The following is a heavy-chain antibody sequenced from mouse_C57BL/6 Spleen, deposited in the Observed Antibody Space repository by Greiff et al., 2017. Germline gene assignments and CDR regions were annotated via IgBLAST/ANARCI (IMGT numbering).Heavy chain of an antibody. CDR3: ARSIYYGNYVDYYAMDY. CDR1: GYSFTGYY. J-gene: IGHJ4*01. Sequence: EVHLVESGPELVKPGASVKISCKASGYSFTGYYMNWVKQSPEKSLEWIGEINPSTGGTTYNQKFKAKATLTVDKSSSTAYMQLKSLTSEDSAVYYCARSIYYGNYVDYYAMDYWGQGTSVTVSS. CDR2: INPSTGGT. D-gene: IGHD2-1*01. V-gene: IGHV1-42*01.